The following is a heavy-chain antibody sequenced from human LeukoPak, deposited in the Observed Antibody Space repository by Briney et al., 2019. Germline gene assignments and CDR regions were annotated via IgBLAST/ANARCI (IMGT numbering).Heavy chain of an antibody. V-gene: IGHV3-48*03. CDR1: GCTFSSYE. D-gene: IGHD4-23*01. Sequence: QPGGSLRPSCAASGCTFSSYEMNWVRQAPGKGLEWVSYISSSGSTIYYADSVKGRFTISRDNAKNSLYLQMNSLRAEDTAVYYCARAGDYGGNSDAFDIWGQGTMVTVSS. CDR3: ARAGDYGGNSDAFDI. J-gene: IGHJ3*02. CDR2: ISSSGSTI.